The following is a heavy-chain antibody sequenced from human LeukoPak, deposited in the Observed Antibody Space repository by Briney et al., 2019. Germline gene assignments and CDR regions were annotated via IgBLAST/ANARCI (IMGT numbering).Heavy chain of an antibody. J-gene: IGHJ4*02. CDR1: GGSINSHY. CDR2: IFNTGNT. D-gene: IGHD3-10*01. CDR3: ASRPADTTWYGVFDY. Sequence: SETLSLTCSVSGGSINSHYWSWIRQPPGKRLERIGYIFNTGNTNYNPSLASRVAMSVDTSRAQFFLRLSPVTAADTAIYCRASRPADTTWYGVFDYWSQGTLVTVSS. V-gene: IGHV4-59*11.